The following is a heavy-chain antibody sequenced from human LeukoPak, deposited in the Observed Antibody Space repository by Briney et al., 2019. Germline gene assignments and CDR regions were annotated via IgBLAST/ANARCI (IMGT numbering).Heavy chain of an antibody. CDR3: AKDLGYSSSWYAHY. CDR2: ISYDGSNK. Sequence: GGSLRLSCAASGFTFSSYAMHWVRQAPGKGLEWVAVISYDGSNKYYADSVKGRFTISRDNSKNTLYLQMNSLRAEDTAVYYCAKDLGYSSSWYAHYWGQGTLVTVSS. D-gene: IGHD6-13*01. J-gene: IGHJ4*02. V-gene: IGHV3-30-3*01. CDR1: GFTFSSYA.